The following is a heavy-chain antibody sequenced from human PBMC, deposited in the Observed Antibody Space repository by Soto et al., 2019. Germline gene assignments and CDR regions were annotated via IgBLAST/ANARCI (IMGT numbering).Heavy chain of an antibody. CDR3: VKGYSTSWYYY. V-gene: IGHV3-64D*06. Sequence: GGSLRLSCSASGFTLSSYAMHWVRQAPGKGLEYVSAISSNGGSTYYADSVKGRFTISRDNSKNTLYLQMSSLRAEDTAVYYCVKGYSTSWYYYWGQGTLVTVSS. CDR2: ISSNGGST. J-gene: IGHJ4*02. D-gene: IGHD6-13*01. CDR1: GFTLSSYA.